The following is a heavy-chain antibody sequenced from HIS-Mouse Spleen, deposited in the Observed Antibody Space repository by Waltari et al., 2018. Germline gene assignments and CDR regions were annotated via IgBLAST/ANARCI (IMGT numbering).Heavy chain of an antibody. CDR2: IYYSGGT. V-gene: IGHV4-39*07. CDR3: AREIPYSSSWYDWYFDL. J-gene: IGHJ2*01. Sequence: QLQLQESGPGLVKPSETLSLTCTVSGGSISSSSYYWGWIRQPPGKGLEWIGSIYYSGGTYNNQSLKSRVAISVDTSQNQFSLKLSSVTAADTAVYYCAREIPYSSSWYDWYFDLWGRGTLVTVSS. CDR1: GGSISSSSYY. D-gene: IGHD6-13*01.